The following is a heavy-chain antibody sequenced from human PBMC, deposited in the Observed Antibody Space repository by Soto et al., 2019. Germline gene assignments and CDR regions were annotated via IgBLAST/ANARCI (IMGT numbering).Heavy chain of an antibody. Sequence: SVKVSCKASGFTFTSSAMQWVRQARGQRLEWIGWIVVGSGNANYAQKFQERVTITRDMSTSTAYMELSSLRSEDTAVYYCAAAPSIAAAGSTSDAFDIWGQGTMVTVSS. J-gene: IGHJ3*02. CDR2: IVVGSGNA. CDR3: AAAPSIAAAGSTSDAFDI. CDR1: GFTFTSSA. D-gene: IGHD6-13*01. V-gene: IGHV1-58*02.